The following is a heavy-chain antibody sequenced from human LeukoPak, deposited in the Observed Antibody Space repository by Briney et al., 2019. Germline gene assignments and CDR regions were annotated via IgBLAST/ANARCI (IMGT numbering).Heavy chain of an antibody. J-gene: IGHJ6*04. V-gene: IGHV3-7*01. CDR1: GFTFRRYW. Sequence: GGSLRLSCAASGFTFRRYWMSWVRQAPGKGLEWVANIKQDGSEKYYVDSVKGRFTISRDNAKNSLYLQMNSLRAEDTAVYYCAELGITMIGGVWGKGTTVTISS. D-gene: IGHD3-10*02. CDR2: IKQDGSEK. CDR3: AELGITMIGGV.